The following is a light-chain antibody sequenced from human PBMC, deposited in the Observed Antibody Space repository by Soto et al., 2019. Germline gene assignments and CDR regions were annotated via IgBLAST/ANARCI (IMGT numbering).Light chain of an antibody. CDR2: GAS. V-gene: IGKV3-15*01. CDR3: QHYTNWPLT. J-gene: IGKJ4*01. CDR1: HSVSSR. Sequence: HSPATHSKKKGERVTLSCRASHSVSSRLAWYQEKPGQAPRLLIYGASTRATGLPARFSGSGSGTEFTLTISSLQSEDFAVYYCQHYTNWPLTCCGGTRV.